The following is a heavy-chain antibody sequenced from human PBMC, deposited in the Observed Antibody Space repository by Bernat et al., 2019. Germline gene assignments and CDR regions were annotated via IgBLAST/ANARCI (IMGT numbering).Heavy chain of an antibody. V-gene: IGHV3-30*02. J-gene: IGHJ6*02. CDR3: AKDSWLAGGSIAAGRYGMDV. CDR1: GFTFSSYG. D-gene: IGHD6-6*01. CDR2: IRYDGSNK. Sequence: QVQLVESGGGVVQPGGSLRLSCAASGFTFSSYGMHWVRQAPGKGLEWVAFIRYDGSNKYYADSVKGRFTISRDNSKNTLYLQMNSLRAEDTAVYYCAKDSWLAGGSIAAGRYGMDVWGQGTTVTVSS.